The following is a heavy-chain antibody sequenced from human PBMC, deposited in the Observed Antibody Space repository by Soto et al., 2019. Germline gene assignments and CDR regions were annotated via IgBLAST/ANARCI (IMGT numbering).Heavy chain of an antibody. J-gene: IGHJ3*02. CDR2: MNSDGTST. D-gene: IGHD4-17*01. CDR3: TRSGDADYEQRDDAFDI. V-gene: IGHV3-74*01. CDR1: GFAFSNYW. Sequence: EVQLVESGGGLVQPGGSLRLSCAASGFAFSNYWIHWVRQAPGKGLVWVSRMNSDGTSTSYADSVRGRFTISRDNAKNTLYLQTNSLRADDTAVYYCTRSGDADYEQRDDAFDIWGQGTMVTVSS.